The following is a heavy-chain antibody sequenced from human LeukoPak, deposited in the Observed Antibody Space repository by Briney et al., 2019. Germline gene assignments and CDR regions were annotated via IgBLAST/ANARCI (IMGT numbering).Heavy chain of an antibody. Sequence: GGSLRLSRAASGFTFSSYDMHWVRQATGKGLEWVSAIGTAGDTYYPGSVKGRFTISRENAKNSLYLQTNSLRAGDTAVYYCARAGPPGYYGMDVWGQGTTVTVSS. CDR2: IGTAGDT. D-gene: IGHD3-10*01. J-gene: IGHJ6*02. CDR1: GFTFSSYD. V-gene: IGHV3-13*01. CDR3: ARAGPPGYYGMDV.